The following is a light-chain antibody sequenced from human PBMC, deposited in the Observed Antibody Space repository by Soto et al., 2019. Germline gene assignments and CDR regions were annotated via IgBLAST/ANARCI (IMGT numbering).Light chain of an antibody. J-gene: IGLJ3*02. V-gene: IGLV2-11*01. CDR1: SSDVGGYNY. Sequence: QSALTQPRSVSGSPGQSVTISCTGTSSDVGGYNYVSWYQQHPGKAPKLMIYDVSKRPSGVPDRFSGSKSGNTASLTISGLQAEDEADYYCCSYAGSYTVFGRGTQLTVL. CDR3: CSYAGSYTV. CDR2: DVS.